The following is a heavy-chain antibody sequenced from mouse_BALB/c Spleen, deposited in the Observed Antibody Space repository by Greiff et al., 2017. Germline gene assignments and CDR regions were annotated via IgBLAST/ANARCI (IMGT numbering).Heavy chain of an antibody. CDR3: ARKGYDYVDAMDY. CDR1: GYTFTSYV. D-gene: IGHD2-4*01. V-gene: IGHV1-14*01. Sequence: EVQLQQSGPELVKPGASVKMSCKASGYTFTSYVMHWVKQKPGQGLEWIGYINPYNDGTKYNEKFKGMATLTSDNTSSTSYMVLSSLTSEDSAVYYCARKGYDYVDAMDYWGQGTSVTVSS. CDR2: INPYNDGT. J-gene: IGHJ4*01.